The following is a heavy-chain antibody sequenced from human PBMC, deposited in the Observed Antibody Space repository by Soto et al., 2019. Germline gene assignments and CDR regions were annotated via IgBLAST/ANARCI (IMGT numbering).Heavy chain of an antibody. CDR1: GFTFSSYR. D-gene: IGHD3-3*01. V-gene: IGHV3-74*01. CDR2: INSDGSTT. CDR3: FRARVVSRGDYRGAG. J-gene: IGHJ4*02. Sequence: EVQLVESGGRLIQPGGSLRLSCAASGFTFSSYRMHWDRQAPGKERVWVSRINSDGSTTDYADSVKGRFTISRDNAKNSLYLQMNSLRAEDTAVYYCFRARVVSRGDYRGAGWGQGTLVTVSS.